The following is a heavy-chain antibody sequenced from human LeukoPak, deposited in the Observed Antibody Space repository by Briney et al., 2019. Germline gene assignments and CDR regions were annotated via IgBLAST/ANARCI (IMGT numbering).Heavy chain of an antibody. CDR3: ARDNRRSWGYFDY. D-gene: IGHD6-13*01. CDR1: GFTFSSYS. J-gene: IGHJ4*02. CDR2: ISSSSSTV. V-gene: IGHV3-48*02. Sequence: PGGSLRLSCAASGFTFSSYSMNWVRQAPGKGLEWVSYISSSSSTVYYADSVKGRFTISRDNAKNSLYLQMYSLRDEDTAVYYCARDNRRSWGYFDYWGQGTLVTVSS.